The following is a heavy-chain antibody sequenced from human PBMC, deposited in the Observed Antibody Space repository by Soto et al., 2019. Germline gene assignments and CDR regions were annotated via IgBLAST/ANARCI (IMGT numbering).Heavy chain of an antibody. J-gene: IGHJ6*03. CDR3: ARDGYGDYEGYMDV. CDR1: GFTFSSYS. CDR2: ISSSSSYI. V-gene: IGHV3-21*01. D-gene: IGHD4-17*01. Sequence: GSLRLSCAASGFTFSSYSMNWVRQAPGKGLEWVSSISSSSSYIYYADSVKGRFTISRDNAKNSLYLQMNSLRAEDTAVYYCARDGYGDYEGYMDVWGKGTTVTVSS.